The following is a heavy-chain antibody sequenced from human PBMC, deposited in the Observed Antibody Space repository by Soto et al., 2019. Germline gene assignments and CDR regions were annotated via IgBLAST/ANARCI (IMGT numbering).Heavy chain of an antibody. J-gene: IGHJ4*02. CDR2: IWFDGTNK. Sequence: QVQLVESGGGVVQPGRSLRLSCAASGFTFSSYGMYWVRQAPGKGLELLAVIWFDGTNKYYADSVKGRFTISRDNSKNSLYLQMNSLRAEDTAVYYCAKDTNYFGSGSHFDYWGQGTLVTVSS. CDR3: AKDTNYFGSGSHFDY. CDR1: GFTFSSYG. V-gene: IGHV3-33*06. D-gene: IGHD3-10*01.